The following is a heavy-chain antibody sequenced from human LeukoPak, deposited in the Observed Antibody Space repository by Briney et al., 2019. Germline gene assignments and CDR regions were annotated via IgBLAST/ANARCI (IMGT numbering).Heavy chain of an antibody. J-gene: IGHJ4*02. CDR3: ARGSNYYDSSGYYPRKFFDY. CDR1: GGSISSSNW. V-gene: IGHV4-4*02. Sequence: SGTLSLTCAVSGGSISSSNWWSWVRQPPGKGLEWIGEIYHSGSTNYNPSLKSRVTMSVDKSKNQFSLKLSSVTAADTAVFYCARGSNYYDSSGYYPRKFFDYWGQGTLVTVSS. CDR2: IYHSGST. D-gene: IGHD3-22*01.